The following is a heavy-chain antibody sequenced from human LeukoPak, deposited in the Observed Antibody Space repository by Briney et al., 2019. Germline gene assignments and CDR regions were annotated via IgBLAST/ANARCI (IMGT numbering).Heavy chain of an antibody. CDR3: ASGVVVVAATPYYYYYMDV. CDR2: INPSGGST. V-gene: IGHV1-46*01. D-gene: IGHD2-15*01. CDR1: GYTFTSYY. J-gene: IGHJ6*03. Sequence: ASVKVSCKASGYTFTSYYMHWVRQAPGQGLEWMGIINPSGGSTSYAQKFQGRVTITTDESTSTAYMELSSLRSEDTAVYYCASGVVVVAATPYYYYYMDVWGKGTTVTVSS.